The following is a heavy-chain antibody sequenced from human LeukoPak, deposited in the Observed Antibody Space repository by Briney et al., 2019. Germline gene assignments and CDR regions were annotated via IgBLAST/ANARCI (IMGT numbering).Heavy chain of an antibody. J-gene: IGHJ3*02. D-gene: IGHD1-26*01. V-gene: IGHV3-21*01. Sequence: GGSLRLSCAASGFTFSSYRMNWVRQAPGKGLEWVSSISSSSSYIYSADSMKGRFTISRDNAKNSLYLQMNSLRAEETAVYYCARGLGVPDAFDIWGQGTMVTVSS. CDR1: GFTFSSYR. CDR3: ARGLGVPDAFDI. CDR2: ISSSSSYI.